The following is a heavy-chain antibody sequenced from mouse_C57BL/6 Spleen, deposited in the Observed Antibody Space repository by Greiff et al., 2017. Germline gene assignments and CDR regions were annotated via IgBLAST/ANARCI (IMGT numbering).Heavy chain of an antibody. J-gene: IGHJ4*01. D-gene: IGHD5-1*01. CDR1: GYTFTSYW. Sequence: QVQLQQPGTELVKPGASVKLSCTASGYTFTSYWMHWVKQRPGQGLEWIGNINPSNGHTNYNEKFKSKATLTVDKSSSTAYMQLSSLTSEDSAVYYCARVDSGYLLYYAMDDWGQGTSVTVSS. CDR3: ARVDSGYLLYYAMDD. V-gene: IGHV1-53*01. CDR2: INPSNGHT.